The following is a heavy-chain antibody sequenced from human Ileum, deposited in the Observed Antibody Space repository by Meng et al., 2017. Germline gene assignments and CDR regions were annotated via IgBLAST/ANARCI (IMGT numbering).Heavy chain of an antibody. CDR1: GGSISSAIW. D-gene: IGHD1-14*01. V-gene: IGHV4-4*02. J-gene: IGHJ4*02. CDR3: AKAAAYNLDI. CDR2: IFQSGST. Sequence: GRLQESGPGLVKPSGTLSLTCAVSGGSISSAIWWGWVRQPPGKGLEWIGEIFQSGSTNYNPSLKSRVSISVDKSKNHLSLSLSSVTAADTAVYYCAKAAAYNLDIWGQGALVTVSS.